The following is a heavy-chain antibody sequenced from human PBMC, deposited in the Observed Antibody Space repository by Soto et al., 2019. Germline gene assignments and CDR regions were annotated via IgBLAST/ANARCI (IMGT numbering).Heavy chain of an antibody. CDR1: RFAFSTYE. CDR2: ISSSGSSV. CDR3: VRYCSSTLCNGVATRTFDY. D-gene: IGHD5-12*01. J-gene: IGHJ4*02. V-gene: IGHV3-48*03. Sequence: LRLSCAASRFAFSTYEMHWVRQAPGKGLEWVSCISSSGSSVYYADSVKGRFTISRDNSRNSLYLQMNSLRDEDTALYYCVRYCSSTLCNGVATRTFDYWGQGALVTVSS.